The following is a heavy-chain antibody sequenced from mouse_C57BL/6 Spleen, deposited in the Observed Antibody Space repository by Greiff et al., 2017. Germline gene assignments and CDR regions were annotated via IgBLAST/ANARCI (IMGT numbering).Heavy chain of an antibody. J-gene: IGHJ4*01. CDR1: GFNIKNTY. V-gene: IGHV14-3*01. D-gene: IGHD1-3*01. Sequence: VQLQQSVAELVRPGASVKLSCTASGFNIKNTYMPWVKQRPEQGLEWIGRIDPANGNTKYAPKFQGKATITADTSSNTAYLQLSSLTSEDTAIYYCARQAQDYAMDYWGQGTSVTVSS. CDR3: ARQAQDYAMDY. CDR2: IDPANGNT.